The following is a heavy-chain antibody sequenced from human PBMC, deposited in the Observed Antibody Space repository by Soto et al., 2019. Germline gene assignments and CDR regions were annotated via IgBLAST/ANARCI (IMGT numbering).Heavy chain of an antibody. D-gene: IGHD6-19*01. Sequence: EVQLLESGGGLVQPGGSLRLSCAASGFTFSSYAMSWVRQAPGKGLEWVSAISGSGGSTYYADSVKGRFTISRDNSKNTLSLPMNSLRAEDTAVYYCAKGSSGWYERFDYWGQGTLVTVSS. V-gene: IGHV3-23*01. J-gene: IGHJ4*02. CDR3: AKGSSGWYERFDY. CDR1: GFTFSSYA. CDR2: ISGSGGST.